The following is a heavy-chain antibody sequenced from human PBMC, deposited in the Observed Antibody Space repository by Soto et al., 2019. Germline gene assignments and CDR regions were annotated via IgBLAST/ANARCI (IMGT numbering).Heavy chain of an antibody. J-gene: IGHJ4*02. CDR2: IYSGGST. D-gene: IGHD5-18*01. CDR1: GFTVSSNY. V-gene: IGHV3-66*01. Sequence: EVQLVESGGGLVQPGGSLRLSCAASGFTVSSNYMSWVRQAPGKGLEWVSVIYSGGSTYYADSVKGRFTISRDNSENTLYLQMNSLRAEDTAVYYCARDQVDTALDYWGQGTLVTVSS. CDR3: ARDQVDTALDY.